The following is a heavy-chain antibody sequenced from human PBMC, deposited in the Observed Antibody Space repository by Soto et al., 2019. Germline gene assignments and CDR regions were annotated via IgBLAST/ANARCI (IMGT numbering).Heavy chain of an antibody. Sequence: SETLSLTCSVSGGSISSGNYYWSWIRQPPGKGLEWIGYIYYSGSTYYNPSLKSRVIISVDMSKYQFSLKLSSVTAADTAVYYCARGDFWSGGDAFDIWGQGTMVTVSS. CDR2: IYYSGST. D-gene: IGHD3-3*01. J-gene: IGHJ3*02. CDR3: ARGDFWSGGDAFDI. CDR1: GGSISSGNYY. V-gene: IGHV4-30-4*01.